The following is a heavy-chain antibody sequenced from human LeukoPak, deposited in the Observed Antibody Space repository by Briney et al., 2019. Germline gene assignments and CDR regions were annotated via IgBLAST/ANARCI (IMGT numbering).Heavy chain of an antibody. CDR1: GFTFSSYA. J-gene: IGHJ4*02. CDR3: AKACYDTYYFDY. V-gene: IGHV3-23*01. CDR2: ISGSGGST. Sequence: GGSLRLSCAASGFTFSSYAMSWVRQAPGKGLEWVSAISGSGGSTYYADSVKGRLTISRDNSKNTLYLQMNSLRAEDTAVYYCAKACYDTYYFDYWGQGTLVTVSS. D-gene: IGHD2-2*01.